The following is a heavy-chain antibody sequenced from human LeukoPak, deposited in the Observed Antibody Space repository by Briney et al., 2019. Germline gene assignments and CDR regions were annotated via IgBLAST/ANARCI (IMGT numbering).Heavy chain of an antibody. CDR1: GDSISSRTNY. V-gene: IGHV4-39*07. CDR2: IYYNGNT. Sequence: SSETLSLTCPVSGDSISSRTNYWVWIRQPPGEGLEWIGCIYYNGNTYYNPSLRSRVTISLDTSKNQFSLKLTSVTAADTAVYYCGRVRKSDTAIDYWGQGTLVTVSS. D-gene: IGHD3-22*01. J-gene: IGHJ4*02. CDR3: GRVRKSDTAIDY.